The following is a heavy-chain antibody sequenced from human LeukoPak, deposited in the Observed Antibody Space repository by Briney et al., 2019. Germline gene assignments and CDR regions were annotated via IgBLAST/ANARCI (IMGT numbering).Heavy chain of an antibody. D-gene: IGHD6-13*01. CDR3: ARLMAAAGMLEGDY. CDR1: GGTFSSYA. Sequence: SVKVSCKASGGTFSSYAISRVRQAPGQGLEWMGGIIPIFGTANYAQKFQGRVTITADESTSTAYMELSSLRSEDTAVYYCARLMAAAGMLEGDYWGQGTLVTVSS. CDR2: IIPIFGTA. V-gene: IGHV1-69*13. J-gene: IGHJ4*02.